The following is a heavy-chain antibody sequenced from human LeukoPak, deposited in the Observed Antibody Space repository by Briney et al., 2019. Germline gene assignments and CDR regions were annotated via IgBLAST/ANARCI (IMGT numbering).Heavy chain of an antibody. CDR2: INAYNGNT. D-gene: IGHD3-22*01. J-gene: IGHJ6*03. V-gene: IGHV1-18*01. CDR1: GYTFTSYG. Sequence: ASVKVSCKASGYTFTSYGISWVRQAPGQGLEWMGWINAYNGNTNYAQKLQGRVTMTTDTSTSTAYMELRSLRSDDTAVYYCARVPTMIVVVITDYYYMDVWGKGTTVTVSS. CDR3: ARVPTMIVVVITDYYYMDV.